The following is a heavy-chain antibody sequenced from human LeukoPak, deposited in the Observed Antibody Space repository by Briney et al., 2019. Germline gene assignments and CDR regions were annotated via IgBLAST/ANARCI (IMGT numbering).Heavy chain of an antibody. CDR1: GFTFSSYG. Sequence: GGSLRLSCAASGFTFSSYGMHWVRQAPGKGLEWVGIISNDGSYGYYADSVKGRFTISRDNSKNTLYLQVNSLRDEDTAVYYCAKESGSYDYFDYWGQGTLVTVSS. J-gene: IGHJ4*02. CDR2: ISNDGSYG. CDR3: AKESGSYDYFDY. V-gene: IGHV3-30*18. D-gene: IGHD1-26*01.